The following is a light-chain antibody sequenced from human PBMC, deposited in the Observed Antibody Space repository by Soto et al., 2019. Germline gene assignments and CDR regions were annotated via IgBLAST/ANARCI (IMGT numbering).Light chain of an antibody. CDR1: QSINAH. CDR3: QQYNTWLWT. Sequence: EVVMTQSPATLSVSPGEGVKLSCRASQSINAHLAWYQQKPGQAPRLLIHGASTRATGIPARFSGSGFGTEFILTISSLQSEDFAVYYCQQYNTWLWTFGQGTKVEIQ. CDR2: GAS. V-gene: IGKV3-15*01. J-gene: IGKJ1*01.